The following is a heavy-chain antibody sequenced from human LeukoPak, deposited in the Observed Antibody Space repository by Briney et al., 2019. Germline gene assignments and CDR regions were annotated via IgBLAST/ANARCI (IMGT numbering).Heavy chain of an antibody. CDR2: IYYSGST. Sequence: PSETLSLTCTVSGGSISSSSYYRGWIRQPPGKGLEWIGSIYYSGSTYYNPSLKSRVTISVDTSKNQFSLKLSSVTAADTAVYYCARENGEGAFDIRGQGTMVTVSS. CDR3: ARENGEGAFDI. D-gene: IGHD3-10*01. CDR1: GGSISSSSYY. J-gene: IGHJ3*02. V-gene: IGHV4-39*02.